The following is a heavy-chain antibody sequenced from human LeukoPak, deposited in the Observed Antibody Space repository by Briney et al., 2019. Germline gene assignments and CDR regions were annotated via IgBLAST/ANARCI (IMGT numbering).Heavy chain of an antibody. Sequence: ASVKVSCKASGYTFTSYYMHWVRQAPGQGLEWMGIINPSGGSTSYAQKFQGRVTMTRDTSTSTVYMELSSLRSEDTAVYYCARAGSGPYYYYYMDVWGKGTTVTISS. J-gene: IGHJ6*03. CDR2: INPSGGST. V-gene: IGHV1-46*01. CDR3: ARAGSGPYYYYYMDV. CDR1: GYTFTSYY. D-gene: IGHD2-15*01.